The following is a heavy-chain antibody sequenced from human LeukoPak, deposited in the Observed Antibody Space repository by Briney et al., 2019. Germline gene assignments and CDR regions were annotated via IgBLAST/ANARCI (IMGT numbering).Heavy chain of an antibody. Sequence: ASVKVSCKASGYTFTSYVINWVRQAPGQGLEWMGWINAYNGNTKYAQKLQGRVTITIDTSMSTDYMELRSLRYDDTAVYYCARARYCSGGSCRPTGWFDHWGQGTLVTVSS. V-gene: IGHV1-18*04. CDR2: INAYNGNT. D-gene: IGHD2-15*01. CDR3: ARARYCSGGSCRPTGWFDH. J-gene: IGHJ5*02. CDR1: GYTFTSYV.